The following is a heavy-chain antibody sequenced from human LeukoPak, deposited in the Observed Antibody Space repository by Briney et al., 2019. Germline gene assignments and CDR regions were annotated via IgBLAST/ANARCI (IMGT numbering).Heavy chain of an antibody. Sequence: PGGSLRLSCAASGFTFSSYAMSWVRQAPGKGLEWVSAISGSGGSTYYADSVKGRFTISRDNSKNTLYLQMNSLRAEDTAVYYCAKDLIFSIGIFGVVTNFDYWGQGTLVTVSS. CDR3: AKDLIFSIGIFGVVTNFDY. J-gene: IGHJ4*02. D-gene: IGHD3-3*01. CDR2: ISGSGGST. V-gene: IGHV3-23*01. CDR1: GFTFSSYA.